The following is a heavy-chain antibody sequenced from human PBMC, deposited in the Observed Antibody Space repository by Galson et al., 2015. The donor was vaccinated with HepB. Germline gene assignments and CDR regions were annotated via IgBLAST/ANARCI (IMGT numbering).Heavy chain of an antibody. CDR2: ISHSGST. V-gene: IGHV4-34*01. D-gene: IGHD4-11*01. Sequence: ETLSLTCAVYAGSFSAYYWSWIRQPPGKGLEWIGEISHSGSTNYNPSLKSRVSISVDTSKNQFSLKLSSVTAADTAVYYCARGHLQKEKFDYWGQGTLVTVSS. J-gene: IGHJ4*02. CDR3: ARGHLQKEKFDY. CDR1: AGSFSAYY.